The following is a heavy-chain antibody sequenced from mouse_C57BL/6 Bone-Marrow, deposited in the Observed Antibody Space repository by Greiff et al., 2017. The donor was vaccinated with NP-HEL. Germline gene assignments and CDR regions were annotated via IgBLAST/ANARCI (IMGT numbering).Heavy chain of an antibody. CDR2: INPSSGDT. Sequence: VQLQQSGAELARPGASVKMSCKASGYTFTSYTMHWVKQRPGQGLEWIGYINPSSGDTKYNQKFKDKATLTADKSSSTAYMQLSSLTSEDSAVYYCASLGNYVGYFDYWGQGTTLTVSS. D-gene: IGHD2-1*01. J-gene: IGHJ2*01. V-gene: IGHV1-4*01. CDR1: GYTFTSYT. CDR3: ASLGNYVGYFDY.